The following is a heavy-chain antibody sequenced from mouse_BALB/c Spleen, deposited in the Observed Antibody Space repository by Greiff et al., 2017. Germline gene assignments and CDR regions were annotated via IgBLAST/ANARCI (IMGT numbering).Heavy chain of an antibody. CDR2: ISDGGSYT. Sequence: EVKLVESGGGLVKPGGSLKLSCAASGFTFSDYYMYWVRQTPEKRLEWVATISDGGSYTYYPDSVKGRFTISRDNAKNNLYLQMSSLKSEDTAMYYCARDTYRYNYYAMDYWGQGTSVTVSS. D-gene: IGHD2-14*01. J-gene: IGHJ4*01. V-gene: IGHV5-4*02. CDR3: ARDTYRYNYYAMDY. CDR1: GFTFSDYY.